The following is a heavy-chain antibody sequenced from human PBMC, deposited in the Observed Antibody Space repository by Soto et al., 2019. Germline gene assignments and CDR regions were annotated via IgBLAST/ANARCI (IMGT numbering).Heavy chain of an antibody. V-gene: IGHV1-3*01. CDR3: ARAEVTTGLFDY. J-gene: IGHJ4*02. Sequence: ASVKVSCKASGYTFTSYAMHWVRQAPGQRLEWMGRINAGNGNTKYSQKFQGRVTISSDTSASTAYMELSSLRSEDTAVYYCARAEVTTGLFDYWGQETLVTVSS. CDR2: INAGNGNT. CDR1: GYTFTSYA. D-gene: IGHD4-17*01.